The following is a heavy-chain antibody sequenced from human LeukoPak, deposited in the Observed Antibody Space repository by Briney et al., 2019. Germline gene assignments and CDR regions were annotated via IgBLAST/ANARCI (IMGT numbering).Heavy chain of an antibody. CDR1: GDSISSSNSY. J-gene: IGHJ4*02. Sequence: PSETLSLTCTVSGDSISSSNSYRGWIRQPPGKGLEWIGSLYYSGSSYYNPSLKSRVTISADTSKNQFSLKLTSETAADTAVYYCATEREIRGVDEPSGLTEDYWGQGTLVTVSS. D-gene: IGHD5-24*01. CDR3: ATEREIRGVDEPSGLTEDY. CDR2: LYYSGSS. V-gene: IGHV4-39*07.